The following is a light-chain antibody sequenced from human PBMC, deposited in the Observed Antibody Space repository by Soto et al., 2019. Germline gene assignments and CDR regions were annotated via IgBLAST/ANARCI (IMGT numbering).Light chain of an antibody. J-gene: IGKJ5*01. V-gene: IGKV1-9*01. CDR3: QQLNSYPIP. Sequence: DIQLTQSPSFLSASVGDRVTITCRASQGLSSDLAWYQQKPGKAPKLLIYAASPLQSGVPSRFSGSGSGTEFTLTIGSLQPEDFSTYYCQQLNSYPIPFGQGTRLEIK. CDR1: QGLSSD. CDR2: AAS.